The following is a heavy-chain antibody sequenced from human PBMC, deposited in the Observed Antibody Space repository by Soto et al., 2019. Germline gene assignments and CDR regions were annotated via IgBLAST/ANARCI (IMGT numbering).Heavy chain of an antibody. J-gene: IGHJ4*02. CDR3: ARGPSSLTRFDY. CDR1: GFTFSSFA. D-gene: IGHD2-2*01. V-gene: IGHV3-30-3*01. CDR2: ISYDGSNK. Sequence: PWGSLRLSWAASGFTFSSFAVHWVLQAPGQGLEWVAVISYDGSNKYYADSVKGRFTISRDNSKNTLYLQMNSLRAEDTAVYYCARGPSSLTRFDYWGQGTLVTVSS.